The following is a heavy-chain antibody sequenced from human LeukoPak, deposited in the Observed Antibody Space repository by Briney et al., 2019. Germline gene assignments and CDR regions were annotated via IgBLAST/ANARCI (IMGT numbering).Heavy chain of an antibody. V-gene: IGHV1-2*02. CDR1: GYTFTGYY. J-gene: IGHJ4*02. Sequence: ASVKVSCKASGYTFTGYYMHWVRQAPGQGLEWMGWINPNSGGTNYAQKFQGRVTMTRDTSISTAYMELNRLRSDDTAVYYCARGGNYYDSSGYFYYWGQGTLVTVSS. CDR3: ARGGNYYDSSGYFYY. CDR2: INPNSGGT. D-gene: IGHD3-22*01.